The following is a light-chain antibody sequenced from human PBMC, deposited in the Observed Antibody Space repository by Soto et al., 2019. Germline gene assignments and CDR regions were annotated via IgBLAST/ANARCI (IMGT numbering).Light chain of an antibody. CDR2: ATS. CDR3: PLRET. V-gene: IGKV1-39*01. J-gene: IGKJ3*01. Sequence: DIQMTQSPSSLSASVGDRVTITCRASQAIHSYLNWYQQKPGKAPNLLIFATSTLQSGVPSRFSGSGSGTDFTLTISRLQPEDFATYYCPLRETFGPGTNVDIQ. CDR1: QAIHSY.